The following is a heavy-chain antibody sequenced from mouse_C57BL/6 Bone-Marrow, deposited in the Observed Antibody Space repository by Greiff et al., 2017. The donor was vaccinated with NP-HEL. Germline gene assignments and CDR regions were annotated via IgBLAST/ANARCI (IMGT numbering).Heavy chain of an antibody. CDR1: GFSLTSYG. CDR2: IWSGGST. J-gene: IGHJ4*01. D-gene: IGHD2-1*01. V-gene: IGHV2-2*01. Sequence: QVQLKESGPGLVQPSQSLSITCTVSGFSLTSYGVHWVRQSPGKGLEWLGVIWSGGSTDYNAAFISRLSISKDNSKSQVFFKMNSLQADDTARYYGARTPYGNYDYYAVGDWGQGASVTVDS. CDR3: ARTPYGNYDYYAVGD.